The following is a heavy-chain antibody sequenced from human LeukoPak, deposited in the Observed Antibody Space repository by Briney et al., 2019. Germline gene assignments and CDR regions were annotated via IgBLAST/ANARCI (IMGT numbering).Heavy chain of an antibody. CDR3: ARRLTQYDCFDP. V-gene: IGHV6-1*01. CDR2: TYYRSTWYN. D-gene: IGHD2-2*01. CDR1: GYSISSNSVT. Sequence: SQTLSLTCAISGYSISSNSVTGNWIRQSPSRGLEWLGRTYYRSTWYNDYAVSVRGRITVNPDTSKNQFSLHLNSVTPEDTAVYYCARRLTQYDCFDPWGQGILVTVSS. J-gene: IGHJ5*02.